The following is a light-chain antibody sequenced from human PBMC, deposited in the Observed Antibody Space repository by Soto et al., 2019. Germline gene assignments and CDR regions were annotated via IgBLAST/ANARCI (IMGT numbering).Light chain of an antibody. CDR1: QSISNY. CDR2: AAS. J-gene: IGKJ4*01. Sequence: DIQMTQSPSSLSASVGDRVTITCRASQSISNYLAWYQQKPGKVPKLLIYAASTLQSGVPSRFSGSGSGTDFTITISSLQAEDVATCYCQKYNSAPLTFGGGTKVEIK. CDR3: QKYNSAPLT. V-gene: IGKV1-27*01.